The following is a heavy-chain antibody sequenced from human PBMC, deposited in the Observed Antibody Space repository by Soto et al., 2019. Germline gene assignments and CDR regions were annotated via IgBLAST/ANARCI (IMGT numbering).Heavy chain of an antibody. CDR3: ARGGLVDGDYVIDY. V-gene: IGHV1-8*01. CDR1: GYTFTSYD. Sequence: QVQLVQSGAEVKKPGASVKVSCKASGYTFTSYDINWVRQATGQGLEWMGWMNHNSGNTGYAQKLQVRVTMTRNTSISTAYRELSRLRSEESAVYYCARGGLVDGDYVIDYWGQGTLVTVSS. D-gene: IGHD4-17*01. CDR2: MNHNSGNT. J-gene: IGHJ4*02.